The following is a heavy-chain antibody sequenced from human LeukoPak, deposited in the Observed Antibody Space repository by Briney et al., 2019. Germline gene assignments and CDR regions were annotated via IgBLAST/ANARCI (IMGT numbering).Heavy chain of an antibody. CDR3: AKGAEIDL. CDR1: GFTFTNYA. CDR2: VTGPGDTT. Sequence: WGSLRLSRATSGFTFTNYAMNWVRQAPGKGLEWVSAVTGPGDTTYYADSVKGRFFMSREDSKTTVYLQMNSLRVEDTAIYYCAKGAEIDLWGQGTLVTVSS. V-gene: IGHV3-23*01. D-gene: IGHD3-16*01. J-gene: IGHJ5*02.